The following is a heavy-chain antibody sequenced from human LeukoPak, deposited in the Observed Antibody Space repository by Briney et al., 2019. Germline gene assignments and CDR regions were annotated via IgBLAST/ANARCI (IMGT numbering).Heavy chain of an antibody. Sequence: SETLSLTCSVSGGSISSSSYYWGWIRQPPGKGLEWIGSIYYSGSTYYNPSLKSRVTISVDTSKNQFSLKLSSVTAADTAVYYCARGSGITMIVVVIGDAFDIWGQGTMVTVSS. J-gene: IGHJ3*02. CDR3: ARGSGITMIVVVIGDAFDI. V-gene: IGHV4-39*07. CDR1: GGSISSSSYY. D-gene: IGHD3-22*01. CDR2: IYYSGST.